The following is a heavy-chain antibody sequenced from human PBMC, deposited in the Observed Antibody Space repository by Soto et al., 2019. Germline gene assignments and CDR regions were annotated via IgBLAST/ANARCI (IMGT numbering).Heavy chain of an antibody. CDR1: GGSISSGGYY. CDR2: IYYSGST. V-gene: IGHV4-31*03. Sequence: SETLSLTCTVSGGSISSGGYYWSWIRQHPGKGLEWIGYIYYSGSTYYNPSLKSRATISVDTSKNQFSLKLSSVTAADTAVYYCARGPGIPFYFDYWGQGTLVTVSS. J-gene: IGHJ4*02. CDR3: ARGPGIPFYFDY.